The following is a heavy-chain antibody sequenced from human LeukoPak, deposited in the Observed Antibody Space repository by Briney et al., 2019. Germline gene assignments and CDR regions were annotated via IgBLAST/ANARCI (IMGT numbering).Heavy chain of an antibody. CDR3: AKDGGILEWLHYYYMDV. D-gene: IGHD3-3*01. V-gene: IGHV3-23*01. CDR2: ISGSGGST. J-gene: IGHJ6*03. Sequence: PGGSLRLSCAASGFTFSSYAMSWVRQAPGKGLEWVSAISGSGGSTYYADSVKGRFTISRDNSKNTLYLQMNSLRAEDTAVYYCAKDGGILEWLHYYYMDVWGKGTTVTVSS. CDR1: GFTFSSYA.